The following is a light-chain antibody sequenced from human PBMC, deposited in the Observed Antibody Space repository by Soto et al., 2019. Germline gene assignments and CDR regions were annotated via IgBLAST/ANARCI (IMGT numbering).Light chain of an antibody. CDR2: GNS. CDR1: SSNIGAGYD. J-gene: IGLJ1*01. Sequence: QSVLTQPPSVSGAPGQRVTISCTGSSSNIGAGYDVHWYQQLPGTAPKLLIYGNSNRPSGVPDRFSGSKSGTSASLAITGLQAEDDADYYCQSYASSLRGYVFGTGTKLTVL. V-gene: IGLV1-40*01. CDR3: QSYASSLRGYV.